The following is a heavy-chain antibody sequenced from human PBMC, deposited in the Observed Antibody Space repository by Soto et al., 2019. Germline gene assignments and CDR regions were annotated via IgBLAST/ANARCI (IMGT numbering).Heavy chain of an antibody. CDR3: AKDRDTNWFPES. J-gene: IGHJ5*02. Sequence: LRLSCAASGFMFSSYAMSWVRQAPGKGLEWVSTISGSGGDTYYADSVKGRFTISRDISKDTLNLQMDGLRAEDTAVYYCAKDRDTNWFPESWGQGTLVTVSS. CDR1: GFMFSSYA. D-gene: IGHD1-1*01. V-gene: IGHV3-23*01. CDR2: ISGSGGDT.